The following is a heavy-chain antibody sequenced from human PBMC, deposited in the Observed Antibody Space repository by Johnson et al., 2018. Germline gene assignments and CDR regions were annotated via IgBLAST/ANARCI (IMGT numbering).Heavy chain of an antibody. CDR3: AEDKDSQGSVSRVYFQH. CDR2: ISYDGSNK. CDR1: GFTFSSYG. D-gene: IGHD2-15*01. Sequence: VQLVESGGGVVQPGRSLRLSCAASGFTFSSYGMHWVRQAPGKGLEWVAVISYDGSNKYYAESVKGRFTISRDNSKNTLYLQMNSLRGGDTAGYYFAEDKDSQGSVSRVYFQHWGQGTLVTVSS. J-gene: IGHJ1*01. V-gene: IGHV3-30*18.